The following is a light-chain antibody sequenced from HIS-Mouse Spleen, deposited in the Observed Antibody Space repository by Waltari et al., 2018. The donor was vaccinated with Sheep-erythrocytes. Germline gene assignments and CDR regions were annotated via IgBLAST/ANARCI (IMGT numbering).Light chain of an antibody. CDR3: CSYAGSSTPWV. CDR1: SRAVGSYNL. Sequence: QSALTQPASVSGSPGQSITISCTGTSRAVGSYNLVSWYQQHPGKAPKPMIYEGSKRPSGVSNRFSGSKSGNTASLTISGLQAEDEADYYCCSYAGSSTPWVFGGGTKLTVL. J-gene: IGLJ3*02. CDR2: EGS. V-gene: IGLV2-23*01.